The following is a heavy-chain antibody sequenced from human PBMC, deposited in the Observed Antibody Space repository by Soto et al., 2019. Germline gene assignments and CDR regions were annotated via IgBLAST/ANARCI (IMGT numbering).Heavy chain of an antibody. CDR3: APYASGGRWDY. V-gene: IGHV4-39*01. D-gene: IGHD2-15*01. CDR1: GGSISTSTYS. J-gene: IGHJ4*02. Sequence: QLQLQESGPGLVKPSETLSLTCTVSGGSISTSTYSWGWIRQSPGKGLEWIGNIYYSGTTYYNPSLRSXAPTSXXTSKTKFSLKLSSVTATDTAMYYCAPYASGGRWDYWGQGTLVTVSS. CDR2: IYYSGTT.